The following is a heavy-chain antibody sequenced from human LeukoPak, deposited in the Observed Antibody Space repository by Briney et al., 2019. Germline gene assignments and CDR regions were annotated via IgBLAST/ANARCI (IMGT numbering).Heavy chain of an antibody. CDR2: ISVYNGHT. J-gene: IGHJ3*02. CDR1: GYTFSSYG. CDR3: ARGGRWELPRPYSFDI. V-gene: IGHV1-18*01. Sequence: ASVKVSCKASGYTFSSYGISWVRQAPGQGLEWMGWISVYNGHTNYAQKLQGRVTMTTDTSTSTAYMELRSLRSDDTAVYYCARGGRWELPRPYSFDIWGQGTMVTVSS. D-gene: IGHD1-26*01.